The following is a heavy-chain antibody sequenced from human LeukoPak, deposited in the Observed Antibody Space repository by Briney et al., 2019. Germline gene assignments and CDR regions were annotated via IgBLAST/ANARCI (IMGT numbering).Heavy chain of an antibody. V-gene: IGHV3-23*01. J-gene: IGHJ4*02. CDR3: AKSPRGYDFTTDY. CDR2: ISGSGSST. D-gene: IGHD5-12*01. CDR1: GFSFSGYA. Sequence: GGSLRLSCAASGFSFSGYAMSWVRQAPGKGLEWVSTISGSGSSTYYADSVKGRFTISRDNSKNTLYLQMNSLRAEDTAVYYCAKSPRGYDFTTDYWGQGTLVTVSS.